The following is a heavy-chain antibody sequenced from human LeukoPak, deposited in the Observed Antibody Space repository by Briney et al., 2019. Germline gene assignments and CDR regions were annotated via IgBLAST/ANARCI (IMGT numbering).Heavy chain of an antibody. J-gene: IGHJ4*02. CDR1: VYTLTGYY. CDR2: INPNSGGK. CDR3: AHVGAGGIGVGILGSFDY. D-gene: IGHD6-19*01. Sequence: ASVNVSCKDSVYTLTGYYMHWVRQAPAQGLEWVGRINPNSGGKNYAQQSQRRATMTRDTSITTTYMELSRLRSDDTAVYYCAHVGAGGIGVGILGSFDYWGQGTLVSVSS. V-gene: IGHV1-2*02.